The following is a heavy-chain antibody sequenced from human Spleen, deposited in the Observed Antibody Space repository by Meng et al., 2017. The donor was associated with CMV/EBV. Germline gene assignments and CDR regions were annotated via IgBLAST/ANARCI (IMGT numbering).Heavy chain of an antibody. CDR2: INHSGST. D-gene: IGHD2-2*01. V-gene: IGHV4-34*01. J-gene: IGHJ4*02. Sequence: YYWSWIRQPPGKGLEWIGEINHSGSTNYNPSLKSRVTISVDTSKNQLSLKLSSVTAADTAVYYCARADSHIVVVPAAISAGYYFDYWGQGTLVTVSS. CDR1: YY. CDR3: ARADSHIVVVPAAISAGYYFDY.